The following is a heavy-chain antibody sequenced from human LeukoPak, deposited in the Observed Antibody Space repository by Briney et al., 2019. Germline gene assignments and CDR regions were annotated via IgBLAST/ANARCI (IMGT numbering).Heavy chain of an antibody. CDR2: IIPIFGTA. CDR1: GGTFSSYA. V-gene: IGHV1-69*05. D-gene: IGHD1-26*01. J-gene: IGHJ4*02. CDR3: ARGGSTLVPGSYDIWGFDY. Sequence: ASVQVSCKASGGTFSSYAISWVRQAPGQGLEWMGGIIPIFGTANYAQKFQGRVTITTDESTSTAYMELSSLRSEDTAVYYCARGGSTLVPGSYDIWGFDYWGQGTLVTVSS.